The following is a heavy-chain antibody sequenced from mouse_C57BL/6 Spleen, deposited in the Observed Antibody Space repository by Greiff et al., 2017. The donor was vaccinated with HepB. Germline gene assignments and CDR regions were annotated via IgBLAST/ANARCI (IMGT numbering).Heavy chain of an antibody. D-gene: IGHD3-2*02. CDR1: GFSLTRYG. Sequence: QVPLKESGPGLVAPSQSLSITCTVSGFSLTRYGVDWVRHSPGKGLEWLGVIWGVGSTNYNLALKSRLSIRKDNSKSQVFLKMNSLQTDDTAMYYCASPLDSSGYVPFAYWGQGTLVTVSA. J-gene: IGHJ3*01. V-gene: IGHV2-6*01. CDR3: ASPLDSSGYVPFAY. CDR2: IWGVGST.